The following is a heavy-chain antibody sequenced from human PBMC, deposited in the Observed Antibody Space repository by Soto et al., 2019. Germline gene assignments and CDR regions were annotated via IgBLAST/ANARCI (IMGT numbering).Heavy chain of an antibody. V-gene: IGHV1-18*04. Sequence: RASVKVSCKASGYTFTSYGISWVRQAPGQGLEWMGWISAYNGNTNYAQKLQGRVTMTTDTSTSTAYMEVRSLRSDDTAVYYCARDLDWRRYHELSYWGQGTLVTVSS. J-gene: IGHJ4*02. CDR2: ISAYNGNT. CDR1: GYTFTSYG. CDR3: ARDLDWRRYHELSY. D-gene: IGHD2-2*01.